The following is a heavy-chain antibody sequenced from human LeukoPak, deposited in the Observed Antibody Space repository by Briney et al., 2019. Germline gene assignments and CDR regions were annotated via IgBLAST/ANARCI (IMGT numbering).Heavy chain of an antibody. J-gene: IGHJ2*01. D-gene: IGHD2-2*01. Sequence: GGSLRLSCETSGFIFSNCWMTWVRQAPGKGLEWVANIKTDASEKYYADSVKGRFTISRDNAKNSLYLQMNSLRAEDTAVYYCAKGHSSTGWYFDLWGRGTLVTVSS. CDR3: AKGHSSTGWYFDL. V-gene: IGHV3-7*01. CDR2: IKTDASEK. CDR1: GFIFSNCW.